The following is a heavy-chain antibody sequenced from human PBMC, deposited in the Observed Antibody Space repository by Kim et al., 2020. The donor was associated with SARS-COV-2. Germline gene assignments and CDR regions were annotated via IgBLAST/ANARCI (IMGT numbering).Heavy chain of an antibody. D-gene: IGHD3-10*01. J-gene: IGHJ4*02. Sequence: SETLSLTCTVYGGSFSGYYWSWIRQPPGKGLEWIGEINHSGSTNYNPSLKSRVTISVDTSKNQFSLKLSSVTAADTAVYYCARGSMVRGVIDYWGQGTLVTVSS. CDR3: ARGSMVRGVIDY. CDR1: GGSFSGYY. V-gene: IGHV4-34*01. CDR2: INHSGST.